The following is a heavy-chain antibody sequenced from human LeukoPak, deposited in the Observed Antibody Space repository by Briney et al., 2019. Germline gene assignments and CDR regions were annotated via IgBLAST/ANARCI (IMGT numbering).Heavy chain of an antibody. V-gene: IGHV3-23*01. CDR3: ANLILDP. CDR2: ISGSGGST. J-gene: IGHJ5*02. CDR1: GFTPSSYA. Sequence: PGRSLRLSCAASGFTPSSYAMSWVRQAPGKGLEWVSAISGSGGSTYYADSVKGRFTISRDNSKNTLYLQMNSLRDEDTGVYYCANLILDPWGQGTLVTVSS.